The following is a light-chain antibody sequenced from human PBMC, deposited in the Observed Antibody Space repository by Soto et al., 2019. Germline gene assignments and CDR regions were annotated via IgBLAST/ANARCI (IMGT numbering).Light chain of an antibody. J-gene: IGKJ2*01. V-gene: IGKV3-15*01. CDR3: QQYHNWPPQYT. CDR2: GAS. CDR1: QTVASN. Sequence: IVMTQSPATLSVSPGERATLSCRASQTVASNLAWYQQKPGQAPRLLIHGASTRATGVPARFSGSGSGTEFTLTISGLQSEDFAVYYGQQYHNWPPQYTFGQGTKLRIK.